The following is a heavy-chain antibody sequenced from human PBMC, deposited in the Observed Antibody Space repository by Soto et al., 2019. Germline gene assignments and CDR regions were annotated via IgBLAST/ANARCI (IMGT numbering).Heavy chain of an antibody. D-gene: IGHD3-3*01. Sequence: ASVKVSCKAAGYTFSSYDMHWVRQAPGQGLEWMGLINPSVGSTTYAQKFQGRVTMTRDTSTSTVYMELSSLRSEDTAVYYFSRIRLGDDYWSSYYTGVSFDFWGQGTLVTVSS. J-gene: IGHJ4*02. CDR1: GYTFSSYD. V-gene: IGHV1-46*01. CDR2: INPSVGST. CDR3: SRIRLGDDYWSSYYTGVSFDF.